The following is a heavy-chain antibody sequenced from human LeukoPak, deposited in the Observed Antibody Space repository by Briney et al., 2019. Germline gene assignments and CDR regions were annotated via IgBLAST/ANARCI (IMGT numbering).Heavy chain of an antibody. CDR1: GFTFSSYS. CDR3: ARDLDGHIASSGYYYFDY. D-gene: IGHD5-24*01. V-gene: IGHV3-21*01. J-gene: IGHJ4*02. Sequence: GGSLRLSCAASGFTFSSYSMNWVRQAPGKGLEWVSSISSSSSYIYYADSVKGRFTISRDNAKNSLYLQMNSLRAEDTAVYYCARDLDGHIASSGYYYFDYWGQGTLVTVSS. CDR2: ISSSSSYI.